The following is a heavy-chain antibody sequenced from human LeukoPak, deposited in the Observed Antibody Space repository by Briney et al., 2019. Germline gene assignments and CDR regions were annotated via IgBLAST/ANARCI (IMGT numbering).Heavy chain of an antibody. V-gene: IGHV3-7*01. D-gene: IGHD2-15*01. Sequence: QPGGSLRLSCAASGFTFNSFWMTWVRQAPGKGLEWVANIKEDGSEKYHVDSVKGRFTTSRDNAKNSLYLQLNSLRAEDTAVYYCTRDTGCSGGTCYSFYDYWGQGTLVTVSS. CDR2: IKEDGSEK. CDR1: GFTFNSFW. J-gene: IGHJ4*02. CDR3: TRDTGCSGGTCYSFYDY.